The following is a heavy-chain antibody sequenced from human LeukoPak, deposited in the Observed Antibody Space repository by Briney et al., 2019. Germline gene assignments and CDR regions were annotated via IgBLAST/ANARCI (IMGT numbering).Heavy chain of an antibody. CDR1: GGSISSYY. CDR2: IYYSGST. CDR3: ASESMVRGVMDV. D-gene: IGHD3-10*01. J-gene: IGHJ6*04. V-gene: IGHV4-59*12. Sequence: SETLSLTCTVSGGSISSYYWSWIRQPPGKGLEWIGYIYYSGSTKYNPSLKSRVTISVDTSKNQFSLKLSSVTAADTAVYYCASESMVRGVMDVWGKGTTVTISS.